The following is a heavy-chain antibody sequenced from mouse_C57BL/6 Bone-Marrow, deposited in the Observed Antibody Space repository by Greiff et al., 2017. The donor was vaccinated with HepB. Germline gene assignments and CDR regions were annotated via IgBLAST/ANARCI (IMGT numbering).Heavy chain of an antibody. J-gene: IGHJ3*01. CDR1: GYTFTSYW. D-gene: IGHD2-2*01. CDR3: TEDLLWSRRVAY. V-gene: IGHV1-5*01. Sequence: EVQLQQSGTVLARPGASVKMSCKTSGYTFTSYWMHWVKQRPGQGLEWIGAIYPGNSDTSYNQKFKGKAKLTAVTSASTAYMELSSLTNEDYAVYYCTEDLLWSRRVAYWGQGTLVTVSA. CDR2: IYPGNSDT.